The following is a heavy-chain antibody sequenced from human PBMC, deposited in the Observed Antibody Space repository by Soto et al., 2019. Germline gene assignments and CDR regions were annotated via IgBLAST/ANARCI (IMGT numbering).Heavy chain of an antibody. D-gene: IGHD6-13*01. V-gene: IGHV1-18*01. J-gene: IGHJ4*02. Sequence: ASVKVSCKASGYTFATYGFSWVRQAPGQGLEWMGWISASNGNTNYAQKLRGRVTMTTDTSTSTAYMELRSLRSDDTAVFYCARSGRSWKLREFDYWGQGTLVTVSS. CDR1: GYTFATYG. CDR2: ISASNGNT. CDR3: ARSGRSWKLREFDY.